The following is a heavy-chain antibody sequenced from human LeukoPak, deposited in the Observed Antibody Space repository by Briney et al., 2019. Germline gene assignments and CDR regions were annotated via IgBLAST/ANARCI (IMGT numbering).Heavy chain of an antibody. CDR3: ARTGSTVTMLYPFDH. D-gene: IGHD4-17*01. CDR1: GGSISSSSYY. J-gene: IGHJ4*02. CDR2: LYDSGST. Sequence: PSETLSLTCTVSGGSISSSSYYWDWIRQPPGKGLEWIGNLYDSGSTHYNPSLRSRVTISADTSKNQFSLKLSSVTAADTAVYYCARTGSTVTMLYPFDHWGQGTLVTVSS. V-gene: IGHV4-39*01.